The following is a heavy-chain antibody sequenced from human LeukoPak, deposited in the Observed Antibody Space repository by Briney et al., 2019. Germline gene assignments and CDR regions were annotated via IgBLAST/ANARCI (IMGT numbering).Heavy chain of an antibody. V-gene: IGHV3-66*01. CDR3: AGGARRQQPFDY. Sequence: PGGSLRLSCAASEFTVSSNYMNWVRQAPGKGLEWVSVIYSGGSTYYADSVKGRFTISRDNSKNTLYLQMNSLRAEDTAVYYGAGGARRQQPFDYWGQGTLVTVSS. CDR2: IYSGGST. J-gene: IGHJ4*02. D-gene: IGHD6-13*01. CDR1: EFTVSSNY.